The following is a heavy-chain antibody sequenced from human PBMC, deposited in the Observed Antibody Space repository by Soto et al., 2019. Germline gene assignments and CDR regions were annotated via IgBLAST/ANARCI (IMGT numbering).Heavy chain of an antibody. CDR2: IYPGDSDT. V-gene: IGHV5-51*01. D-gene: IGHD3-16*01. CDR3: ARHLRSYDFFQYYYGIDV. CDR1: GYNYNLHW. Sequence: GESLKISCRGSGYNYNLHWISWVRQKPGRGLEWMGIIYPGDSDTRYNPSFQGQVTISVDKSINTAYLQWDSLEASDTATYYCARHLRSYDFFQYYYGIDVWGQGSTVAVSS. J-gene: IGHJ6*02.